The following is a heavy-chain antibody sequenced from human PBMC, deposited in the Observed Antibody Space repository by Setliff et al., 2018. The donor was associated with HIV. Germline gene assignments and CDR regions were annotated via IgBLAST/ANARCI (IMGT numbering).Heavy chain of an antibody. CDR2: IYYSGST. V-gene: IGHV4-39*02. J-gene: IGHJ4*02. Sequence: PSETLSLTCTVSGGSISSSSYYWGWIRQPPGKGLEWIGSIYYSGSTYYNPSLKSRVTISVDTSKNHFSLRLTSVTAADTAVYYCARGSPMVRGVITPFDYWGQGTLVTVSS. CDR1: GGSISSSSYY. CDR3: ARGSPMVRGVITPFDY. D-gene: IGHD3-10*01.